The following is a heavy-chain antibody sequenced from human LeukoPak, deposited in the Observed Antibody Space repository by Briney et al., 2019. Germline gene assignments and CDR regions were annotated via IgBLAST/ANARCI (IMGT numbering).Heavy chain of an antibody. D-gene: IGHD3-3*01. V-gene: IGHV3-33*01. CDR3: ARDLTYYDFWSGYSKPYYYYGMDV. CDR2: IWYDGSNK. CDR1: GFTFSSYG. Sequence: PGGSLRLSCAASGFTFSSYGMHWVRQAPGKGLEWVAVIWYDGSNKYYADSVKGRFTISRDNSKSTLYLQMNSLRAEDTAVYYCARDLTYYDFWSGYSKPYYYYGMDVWGQGTTVTVSS. J-gene: IGHJ6*02.